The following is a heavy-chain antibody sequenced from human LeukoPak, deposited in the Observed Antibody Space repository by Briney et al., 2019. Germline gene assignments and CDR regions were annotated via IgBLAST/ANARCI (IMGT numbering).Heavy chain of an antibody. J-gene: IGHJ4*02. V-gene: IGHV3-15*01. CDR2: IKSKTDGGTT. CDR3: TSQSAAYCSSTSCYDGALDY. CDR1: GFTFSSAW. D-gene: IGHD2-2*01. Sequence: GGSLRLSGAASGFTFSSAWMSWVRQAPGKGLEWVGRIKSKTDGGTTDYAAPVKGRFTISRDDSKNTLYLQMNSLKTEDTALYYCTSQSAAYCSSTSCYDGALDYWGQGTLVTVSS.